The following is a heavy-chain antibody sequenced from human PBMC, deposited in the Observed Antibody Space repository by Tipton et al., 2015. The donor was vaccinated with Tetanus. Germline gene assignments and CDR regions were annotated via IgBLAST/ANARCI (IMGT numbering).Heavy chain of an antibody. CDR3: ARDGYYDFWSGYGGYGMDV. Sequence: TLSLTCTVSGGSISSYYWSWIRQHPGKGLEWIGYIYYSGSTYYNPSLKSRVTISVDTSKNQFSLKLSSVTAADTAVYYCARDGYYDFWSGYGGYGMDVWGQGTTVTVSS. CDR1: GGSISSYY. D-gene: IGHD3-3*01. J-gene: IGHJ6*02. CDR2: IYYSGST. V-gene: IGHV4-31*03.